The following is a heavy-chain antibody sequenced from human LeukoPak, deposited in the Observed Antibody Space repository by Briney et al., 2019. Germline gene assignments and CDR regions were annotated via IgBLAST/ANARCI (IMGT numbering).Heavy chain of an antibody. CDR1: GGSIDITNY. D-gene: IGHD2/OR15-2a*01. V-gene: IGHV4-4*02. Sequence: SETLSLTCGVSGGSIDITNYWSWVRQAPGKGLEWIGEISHDGTTNYGPSLRSRVATSFDRANNQFSLSLTSVTAADTAVYYCTRENRPFCPFAFWGQGVLVTVSS. CDR2: ISHDGTT. CDR3: TRENRPFCPFAF. J-gene: IGHJ4*02.